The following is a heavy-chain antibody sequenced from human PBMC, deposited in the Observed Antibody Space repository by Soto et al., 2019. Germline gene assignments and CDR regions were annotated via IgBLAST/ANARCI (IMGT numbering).Heavy chain of an antibody. V-gene: IGHV1-3*01. CDR2: INAGNGNT. CDR1: GYTFTSYA. D-gene: IGHD5-12*01. J-gene: IGHJ4*02. CDR3: SRGSGYNGDY. Sequence: QVQLVQSGAEVKKPGASVKVSCKASGYTFTSYAMHWVRQAPGQRLEWMGWINAGNGNTKYSQKFQGRVTITRDTSASSAYMELSSLGSEDTAVYYCSRGSGYNGDYWGQGTLVTVSS.